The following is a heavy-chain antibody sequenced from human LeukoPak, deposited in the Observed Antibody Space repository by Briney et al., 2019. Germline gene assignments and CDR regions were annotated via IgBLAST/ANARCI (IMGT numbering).Heavy chain of an antibody. CDR1: GGSISSGGYY. CDR3: ARVHPQWLAVDY. D-gene: IGHD6-19*01. V-gene: IGHV4-31*03. CDR2: IYYSGST. J-gene: IGHJ4*02. Sequence: SETLSLTCTVSGGSISSGGYYWSWIRQHPGKGLEWIGYIYYSGSTYYNPSLKSRVTISVDTSKNQFSLKLSSVTAADTAVYYCARVHPQWLAVDYWGQGTLVTVSS.